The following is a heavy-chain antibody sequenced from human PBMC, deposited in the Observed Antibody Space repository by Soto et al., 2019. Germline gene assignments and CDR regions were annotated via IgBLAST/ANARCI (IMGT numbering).Heavy chain of an antibody. D-gene: IGHD6-13*01. CDR3: ARDRPRDSSSWKWFDP. CDR2: IYHSGST. Sequence: QVQLQESGPGLVKPSGTLSLTCAVSGGSISSSNWWSWVRQPPGKGLEWIGEIYHSGSTNYNPSHKRRVTISVDKSKNQLSLKLSSVTAADTAVYYCARDRPRDSSSWKWFDPWGQGTLVTVSS. CDR1: GGSISSSNW. V-gene: IGHV4-4*02. J-gene: IGHJ5*02.